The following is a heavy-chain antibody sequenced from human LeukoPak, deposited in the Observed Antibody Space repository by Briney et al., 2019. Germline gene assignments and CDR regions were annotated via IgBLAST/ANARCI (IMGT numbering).Heavy chain of an antibody. Sequence: PSETLSLTCAVYGGSFSGYYWSWIRQPPGKGLEWIGEINHSGSTNCNPSLKSRVTISVDTSKNQFSLKLSSVTAADTAVYYCARRGGADSGSYVDYWGQGTLVTASS. CDR3: ARRGGADSGSYVDY. V-gene: IGHV4-34*01. D-gene: IGHD1-26*01. J-gene: IGHJ4*02. CDR2: INHSGST. CDR1: GGSFSGYY.